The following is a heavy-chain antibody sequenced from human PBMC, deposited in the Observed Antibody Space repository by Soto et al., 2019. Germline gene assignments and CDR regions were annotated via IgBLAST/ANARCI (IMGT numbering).Heavy chain of an antibody. Sequence: GGSLRLSCAASGFTFSSYGMHWVRQAPCKGLEWVEVISYDGINKYYADSVKGRFTISRDNSKNTLYLQMNSLRAEDTAVYYSAPKTCILLWSPGYLGQRTLVTVSS. CDR2: ISYDGINK. J-gene: IGHJ4*02. CDR3: APKTCILLWSPGY. CDR1: GFTFSSYG. V-gene: IGHV3-30*03. D-gene: IGHD5-18*01.